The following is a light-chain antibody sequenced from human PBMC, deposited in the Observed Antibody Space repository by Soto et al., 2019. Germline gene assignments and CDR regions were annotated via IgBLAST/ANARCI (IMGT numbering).Light chain of an antibody. CDR2: AAS. V-gene: IGKV1-8*01. Sequence: AIRMTQSPSSFSASTGDRVTITCRASQGISSYLAWYQQNPGKAPKLLIYAASTLQSGVTSRFSGSGSGTDFTLTISCLQSEDFATYYCQQYYSYPFTFGPGTKVDIK. J-gene: IGKJ3*01. CDR3: QQYYSYPFT. CDR1: QGISSY.